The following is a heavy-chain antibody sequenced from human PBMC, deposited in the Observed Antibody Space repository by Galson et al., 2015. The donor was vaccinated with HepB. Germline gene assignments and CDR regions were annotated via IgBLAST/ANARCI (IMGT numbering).Heavy chain of an antibody. D-gene: IGHD2-15*01. CDR3: TRATGRGYYYYYYMDV. CDR2: IRSKANSYAT. CDR1: GFTFSGSA. V-gene: IGHV3-73*01. J-gene: IGHJ6*03. Sequence: SLRLSCAASGFTFSGSAMHWVRQASGKGLEWVGRIRSKANSYATAYAASVKGRFTISRDDSKNTAYLQMNSLKTEDTAVYYCTRATGRGYYYYYYMDVWGKGTTVTVSS.